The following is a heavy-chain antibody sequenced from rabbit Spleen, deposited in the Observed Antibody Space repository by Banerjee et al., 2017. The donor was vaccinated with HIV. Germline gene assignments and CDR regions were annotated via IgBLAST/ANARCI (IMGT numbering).Heavy chain of an antibody. CDR2: IFTGSSGTT. Sequence: QSLEESGGDLVKPGASLTLTCTASGIDFSSRYWISWVRQAPGKGLEWIADIFTGSSGTTYYADWAKGRFTISKTSSTTVTLQMTSLTAADTATYFCARGYDNYGDCFDPWGPGHPRHRL. D-gene: IGHD2-1*01. CDR1: GIDFSSRYW. J-gene: IGHJ2*01. CDR3: ARGYDNYGDCFDP. V-gene: IGHV1S40*01.